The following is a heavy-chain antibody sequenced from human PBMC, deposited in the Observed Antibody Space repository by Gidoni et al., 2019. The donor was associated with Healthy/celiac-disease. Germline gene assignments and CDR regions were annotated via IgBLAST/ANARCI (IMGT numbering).Heavy chain of an antibody. V-gene: IGHV1-3*01. Sequence: QVQLVQSGAEVKKPGASVKVSCKASGYTFTSYAMHWVRQAPGQRLEWMGWINAGNGNTKYSQQFQGRVTITRDTSASTAYMELSSLRSEDTAVYYCAREGCSSTSCSEFDYWCQGTLVTVSS. CDR1: GYTFTSYA. CDR2: INAGNGNT. CDR3: AREGCSSTSCSEFDY. J-gene: IGHJ4*02. D-gene: IGHD2-2*01.